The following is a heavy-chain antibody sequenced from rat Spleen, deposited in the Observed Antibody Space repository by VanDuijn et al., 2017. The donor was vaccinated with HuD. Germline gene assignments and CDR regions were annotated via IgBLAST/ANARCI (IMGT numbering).Heavy chain of an antibody. CDR1: GFTFSDYY. CDR3: ARRKLRYFDY. J-gene: IGHJ2*01. CDR2: ISYDGSST. D-gene: IGHD1-11*01. V-gene: IGHV5-7*01. Sequence: EVQLVESGGGLVQPGRSLKLSCAASGFTFSDYYMAWVRQAPTKGLEWVATISYDGSSTYYRDSVKGRFTISRDNAKSTLYLQMDSLRSEDTATYYCARRKLRYFDYWGQGVMVTVSS.